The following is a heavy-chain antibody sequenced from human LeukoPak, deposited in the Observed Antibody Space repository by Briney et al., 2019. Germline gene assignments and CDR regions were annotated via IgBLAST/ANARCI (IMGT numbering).Heavy chain of an antibody. D-gene: IGHD3-22*01. CDR2: IYYSGST. CDR3: ARDRVGGYYDSSGYYGAFDI. V-gene: IGHV4-30-4*01. Sequence: SQTLSLTCTVSGGSISSDDYYWSWIRQPPGKGPEWIGYIYYSGSTYYNPSLKSRVTTSVDTSKNQFSLKLNSVTAADTAVYYCARDRVGGYYDSSGYYGAFDIWGQGTMVTVSS. CDR1: GGSISSDDYY. J-gene: IGHJ3*02.